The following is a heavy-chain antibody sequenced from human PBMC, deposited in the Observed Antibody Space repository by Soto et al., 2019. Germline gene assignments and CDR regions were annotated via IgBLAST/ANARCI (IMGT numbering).Heavy chain of an antibody. CDR2: LSASGRDT. CDR3: AKGKTSGWYYFDY. J-gene: IGHJ4*02. V-gene: IGHV3-23*01. Sequence: GGSLRLSCAASGFTFSNFAMSWVRQAPGRGLEWVSGLSASGRDTYYADSVKDRLTVSRDNSKNTLYLQMNSLRAEDTAIYYCAKGKTSGWYYFDYWGQGALVTVSS. CDR1: GFTFSNFA. D-gene: IGHD6-19*01.